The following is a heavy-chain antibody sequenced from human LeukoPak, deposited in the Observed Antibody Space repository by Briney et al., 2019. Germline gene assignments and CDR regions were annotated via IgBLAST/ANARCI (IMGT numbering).Heavy chain of an antibody. CDR1: GGSFSGYY. V-gene: IGHV4-34*01. Sequence: SETLSLTCAVYGGSFSGYYWSWIRQPPGKGLEWIGEINHSGSTNYNPSLKSRVTISVDTSKNQFSLKLSSVTAADTAVYYCARVPTVGWRRSLNFDYWGQGTLVTVSS. D-gene: IGHD4-23*01. J-gene: IGHJ4*02. CDR3: ARVPTVGWRRSLNFDY. CDR2: INHSGST.